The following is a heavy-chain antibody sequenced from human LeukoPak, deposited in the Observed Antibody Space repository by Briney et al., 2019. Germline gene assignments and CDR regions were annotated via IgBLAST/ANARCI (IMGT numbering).Heavy chain of an antibody. CDR1: GYTFTSYY. CDR3: ARDRVPYSSSSVGFLDY. J-gene: IGHJ4*02. CDR2: INPSGGST. D-gene: IGHD6-6*01. V-gene: IGHV1-46*01. Sequence: ASVKVSCKASGYTFTSYYMHWVRQAPGQGLEWMGIINPSGGSTSYAQKFQGRVTMTRDMSTSTVYMELSSLRSEDTAVYYCARDRVPYSSSSVGFLDYWGQGTLVTVSS.